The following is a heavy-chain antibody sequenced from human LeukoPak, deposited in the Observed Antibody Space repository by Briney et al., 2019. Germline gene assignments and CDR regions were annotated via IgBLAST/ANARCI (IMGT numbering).Heavy chain of an antibody. CDR2: IYYSGST. J-gene: IGHJ6*03. CDR3: ARAITELGFTYYYYYYMDV. D-gene: IGHD3-10*01. Sequence: SETLSLTCTVSGDSISSYYCSWIRQPPGKGLEWIGYIYYSGSTNYNPSLKSRVTISVDTSKNQFSLKLSSVTAADTAVYYCARAITELGFTYYYYYYMDVWGQGTLVTVSS. V-gene: IGHV4-59*01. CDR1: GDSISSYY.